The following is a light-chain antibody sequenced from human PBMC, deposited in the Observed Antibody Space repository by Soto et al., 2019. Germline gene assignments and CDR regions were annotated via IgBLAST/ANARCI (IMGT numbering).Light chain of an antibody. J-gene: IGLJ2*01. V-gene: IGLV1-51*01. CDR2: DNS. Sequence: QAVLTQPPSLSAAPGQKVTISCSGARSNIGKNFVSWYQHLPGTAPKLLIYDNSQRPSGIPDRFSGSKSGTSATLGITGLQTGDEADYYCATWDTDLGTGEVVFGGGTKLTAL. CDR3: ATWDTDLGTGEVV. CDR1: RSNIGKNF.